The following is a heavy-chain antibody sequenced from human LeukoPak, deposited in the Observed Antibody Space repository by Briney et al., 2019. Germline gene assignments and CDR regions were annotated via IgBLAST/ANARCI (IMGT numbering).Heavy chain of an antibody. CDR2: IRYDGSNK. D-gene: IGHD1-7*01. V-gene: IGHV3-30*02. J-gene: IGHJ6*03. CDR3: ARDGGITGTTDYYYYMDV. Sequence: GGSLRLSCTASGFTFSSYGRHWVRQAPGEGLEWLAFIRYDGSNKYYADSVKGRFTISRDNSKDTLYLQMNSLRAEDTAVYYCARDGGITGTTDYYYYMDVWGKGIPVTVS. CDR1: GFTFSSYG.